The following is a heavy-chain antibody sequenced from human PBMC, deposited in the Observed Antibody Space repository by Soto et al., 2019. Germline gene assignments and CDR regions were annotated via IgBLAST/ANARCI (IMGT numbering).Heavy chain of an antibody. D-gene: IGHD1-1*01. CDR2: INHTGST. CDR1: GGSFSGYH. CDR3: ARGPIQLGRPLDY. V-gene: IGHV4-34*01. Sequence: QVQLQQWDAGLLKPSETLSLTCVLSGGSFSGYHWSWLRQSPGEGLEWIGEINHTGSTNYNPSLKSRLSMSIDTSKNQFSLKLSSVTAADSSVYYCARGPIQLGRPLDYWGQGTLVTVSS. J-gene: IGHJ4*02.